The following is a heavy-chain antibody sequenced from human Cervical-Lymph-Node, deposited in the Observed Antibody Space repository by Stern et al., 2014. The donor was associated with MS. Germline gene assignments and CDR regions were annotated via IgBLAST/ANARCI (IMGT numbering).Heavy chain of an antibody. CDR1: GGSTSSYY. J-gene: IGHJ4*02. D-gene: IGHD6-6*01. V-gene: IGHV4-59*08. CDR3: ARGYTTSSGRPDY. Sequence: QLQLQESGPGLVKPSETLSLTCTVSGGSTSSYYWSWIRQPPGKGLEWIGDISSSGGTKYNPSPKSRVTISLETSKNQFSLNLTPGTAADTAVYYCARGYTTSSGRPDYWGQGTLVTVSS. CDR2: ISSSGGT.